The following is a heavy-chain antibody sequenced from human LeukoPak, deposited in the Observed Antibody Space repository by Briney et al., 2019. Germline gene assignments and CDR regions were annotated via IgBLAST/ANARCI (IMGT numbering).Heavy chain of an antibody. CDR3: AGGRAATQDY. V-gene: IGHV3-23*01. Sequence: GRSLRLSCAASGFTFDDYAMHWVRQAPGKGLEWVSGISGSGGSTYYADSVKGRFTISRDNSKNTLYLQMNSLRAEDTAVYYCAGGRAATQDYWGQGTLVTVSS. CDR2: ISGSGGST. J-gene: IGHJ4*02. CDR1: GFTFDDYA. D-gene: IGHD2-15*01.